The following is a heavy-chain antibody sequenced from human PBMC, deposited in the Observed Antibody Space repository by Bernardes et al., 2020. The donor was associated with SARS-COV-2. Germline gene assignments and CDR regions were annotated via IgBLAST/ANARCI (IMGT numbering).Heavy chain of an antibody. J-gene: IGHJ4*02. V-gene: IGHV3-21*01. CDR2: ISSSSSYI. D-gene: IGHD3-10*02. Sequence: GGSLRLSCAASGFTFSSYSMNWVRQAPGKGLEWVSSISSSSSYIYYADSVKGRFTISRDNAKNSLYLQMNSLRAEDTAVYYCARDGPYVPERSPARYFDYWGQGTLVTVSS. CDR3: ARDGPYVPERSPARYFDY. CDR1: GFTFSSYS.